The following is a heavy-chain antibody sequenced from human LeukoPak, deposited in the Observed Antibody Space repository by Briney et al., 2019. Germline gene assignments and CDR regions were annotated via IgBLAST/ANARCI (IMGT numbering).Heavy chain of an antibody. CDR3: AAYCSSPTCYRPYY. V-gene: IGHV3-74*01. Sequence: GGSLRLSCAASRFTFSSYWMHWVRQAPGKGLVWVSRINSDGSSATYADSVKGRFTISRDNAKNTLYLQMNSLRAEDTAVYYCAAYCSSPTCYRPYYWGQGTLVPVSS. CDR2: INSDGSSA. D-gene: IGHD2-2*01. J-gene: IGHJ4*02. CDR1: RFTFSSYW.